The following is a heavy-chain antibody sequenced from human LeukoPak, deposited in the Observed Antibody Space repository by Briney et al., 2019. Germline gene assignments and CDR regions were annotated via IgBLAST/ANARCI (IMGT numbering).Heavy chain of an antibody. CDR1: GSTFGDYA. J-gene: IGHJ3*02. CDR2: IRSKAYGGTT. V-gene: IGHV3-49*04. Sequence: PGGSVRLSCIASGSTFGDYAMSWVLQAPGKGLEWVGFIRSKAYGGTTEYAASVKGRFTISRDDSKSIAYLQMNSLKTEDTAVYYCTTSHAIWGQGTMVTVSS. CDR3: TTSHAI.